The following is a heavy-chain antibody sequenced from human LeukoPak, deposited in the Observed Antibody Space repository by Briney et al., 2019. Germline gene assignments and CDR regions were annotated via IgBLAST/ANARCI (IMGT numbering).Heavy chain of an antibody. CDR2: IQTNRGT. CDR1: GHSLTRVCDY. CDR3: ARSIAVTGKRWLDP. D-gene: IGHD6-19*01. Sequence: SETLSLTCTVSGHSLTRVCDYWSWLRQPAGKGPEGFGLIQTNRGTKYNPCPETRVPITLETSQHQLSLVSYSLTATDTAVYYCARSIAVTGKRWLDPWGQGTLVTVSS. V-gene: IGHV4-61*02. J-gene: IGHJ5*02.